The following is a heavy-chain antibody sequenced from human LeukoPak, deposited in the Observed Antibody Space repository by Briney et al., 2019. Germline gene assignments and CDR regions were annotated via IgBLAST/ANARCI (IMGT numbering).Heavy chain of an antibody. D-gene: IGHD3-22*01. CDR3: PRDVPLNYYDIGGMDV. Sequence: SQTLSLTCTVSGGSISNGDYYRSWIRQPPGKGLEWIGYIYYSGSTYYNPSLKSRVTISVDTSKNQFSLRLSSVTAADTAVYYCPRDVPLNYYDIGGMDVWGQGTTVTVSS. CDR2: IYYSGST. V-gene: IGHV4-30-4*01. J-gene: IGHJ6*02. CDR1: GGSISNGDYY.